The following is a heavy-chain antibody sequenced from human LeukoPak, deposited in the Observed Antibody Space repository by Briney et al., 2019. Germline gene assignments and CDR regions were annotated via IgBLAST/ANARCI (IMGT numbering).Heavy chain of an antibody. J-gene: IGHJ5*02. CDR1: GFTFSNYG. D-gene: IGHD3-10*01. V-gene: IGHV3-30*03. CDR3: AGGYYYDP. Sequence: GGSLRLSCVASGFTFSNYGMHWVRQAPGKGLEWVAVISFNGTNKYYADSVKGRFTISRDNSKNTLYLQMSGLRAEDTGVYSCAGGYYYDPWGQGTLVIVSS. CDR2: ISFNGTNK.